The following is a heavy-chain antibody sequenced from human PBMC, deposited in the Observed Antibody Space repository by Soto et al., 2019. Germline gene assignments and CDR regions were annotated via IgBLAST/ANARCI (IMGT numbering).Heavy chain of an antibody. CDR2: INHSGNT. Sequence: QVQLQQWGAGLLKPSETLSLTCAVYGGSFSDYSWTWIRQPPGKGLEWIGDINHSGNTNYNPSLKSRVTISVDTSKNQFYLKLSSVTAADTAVYYCARGAPGYWGQGTLVTVSS. J-gene: IGHJ4*02. V-gene: IGHV4-34*01. CDR3: ARGAPGY. CDR1: GGSFSDYS.